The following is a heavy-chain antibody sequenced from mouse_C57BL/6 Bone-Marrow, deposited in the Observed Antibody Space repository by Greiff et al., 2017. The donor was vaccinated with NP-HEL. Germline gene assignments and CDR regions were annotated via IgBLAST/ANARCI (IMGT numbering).Heavy chain of an antibody. CDR2: IHPNSGST. D-gene: IGHD2-3*01. V-gene: IGHV1-64*01. CDR3: ARWGWLLKAWFAY. J-gene: IGHJ3*01. Sequence: QVQLQQSGAELVKPGASVKLSCKASGYTFTSYWMHWVKQRPGQGLEWIGMIHPNSGSTNYNEKFKSKATLTVDKSSSTAYMQLSSLTSEDSAVYYCARWGWLLKAWFAYWGQGTLVTVSA. CDR1: GYTFTSYW.